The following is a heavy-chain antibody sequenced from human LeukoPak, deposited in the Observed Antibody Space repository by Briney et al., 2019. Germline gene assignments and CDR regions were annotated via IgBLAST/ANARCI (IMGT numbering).Heavy chain of an antibody. Sequence: ASVRVSCKVSGYTLTELSMHWVRQAPGKGLEWMGGFDPEDGETIYAQKFQGRVTMTEDTSTDTAYMYLSSLRSEDTAVYYCATVPRYDYVWGSYRFEYWGQGTLVTVSS. CDR1: GYTLTELS. CDR2: FDPEDGET. J-gene: IGHJ4*02. CDR3: ATVPRYDYVWGSYRFEY. V-gene: IGHV1-24*01. D-gene: IGHD3-16*02.